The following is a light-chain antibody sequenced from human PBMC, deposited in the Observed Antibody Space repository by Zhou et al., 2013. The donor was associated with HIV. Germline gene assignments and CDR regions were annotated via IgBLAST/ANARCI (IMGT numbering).Light chain of an antibody. Sequence: EIVLTQSPGTLSLSPGERATLSCRASQSVSSSYLAWYQQKPGLAPRLLIFGASSRATGVPARFSGRGSGTDFSLTISRLEPEDVAVYYCQQYSSSPFAFGPGTKVDIK. CDR1: QSVSSSY. J-gene: IGKJ3*01. CDR2: GAS. V-gene: IGKV3-20*01. CDR3: QQYSSSPFA.